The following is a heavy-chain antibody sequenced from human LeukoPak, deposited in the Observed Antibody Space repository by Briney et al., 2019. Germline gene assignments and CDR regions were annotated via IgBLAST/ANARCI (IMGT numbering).Heavy chain of an antibody. Sequence: SETLSLTCAVYGGSFSGYYWSWIRQPPGKGLEWIGEINHSGSTNYNPSLKSRVTISVDTSKNQFSLKLSSVTAADTAVYYYANLPDIVVVPAAIPYWGQGTLVTVSS. V-gene: IGHV4-34*01. CDR3: ANLPDIVVVPAAIPY. J-gene: IGHJ4*02. CDR1: GGSFSGYY. CDR2: INHSGST. D-gene: IGHD2-2*01.